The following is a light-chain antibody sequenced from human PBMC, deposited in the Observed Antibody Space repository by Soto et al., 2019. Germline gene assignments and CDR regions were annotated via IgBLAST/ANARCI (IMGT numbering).Light chain of an antibody. Sequence: DIQMTQSPSTLSASVVNRVTITCRASLSIGSDLAWYQQKPGKAPKLLIYKASSLERGAPSRFSGSGSGTEFTLTISNLLPDDSATYYCQHYRRKTFGQGTKVDIK. CDR3: QHYRRKT. CDR1: LSIGSD. V-gene: IGKV1-5*03. CDR2: KAS. J-gene: IGKJ1*01.